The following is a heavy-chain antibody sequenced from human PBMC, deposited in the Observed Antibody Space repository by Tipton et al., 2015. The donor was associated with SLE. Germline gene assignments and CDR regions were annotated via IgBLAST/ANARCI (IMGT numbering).Heavy chain of an antibody. J-gene: IGHJ3*02. D-gene: IGHD1-26*01. V-gene: IGHV3-33*01. Sequence: SLRLSCAASGFTFSSYDMHWVRQAPGKGLEWVAVIWYDGSNKYYADSVKGRFTISRDNSKNMLYLQMNSLRAEDTAAYYCARSGVAFDIWGQGTMVTVSS. CDR2: IWYDGSNK. CDR1: GFTFSSYD. CDR3: ARSGVAFDI.